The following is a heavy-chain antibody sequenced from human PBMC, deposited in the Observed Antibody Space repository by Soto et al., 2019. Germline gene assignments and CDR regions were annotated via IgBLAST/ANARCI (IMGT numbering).Heavy chain of an antibody. J-gene: IGHJ4*02. CDR2: ISGSGGST. D-gene: IGHD3-10*01. CDR1: GFTFSSYA. CDR3: AKEIFVSLYYGSGSYYNGIDFDY. V-gene: IGHV3-23*01. Sequence: EVQLLESGGGLVQPGGSLRLSCAASGFTFSSYAMSWVRQAPGKGLEWVSAISGSGGSTYYADSVKGRFTISRDNSKNTLYLQMNSLRAEDTAVYYCAKEIFVSLYYGSGSYYNGIDFDYWGQGTLVTVSS.